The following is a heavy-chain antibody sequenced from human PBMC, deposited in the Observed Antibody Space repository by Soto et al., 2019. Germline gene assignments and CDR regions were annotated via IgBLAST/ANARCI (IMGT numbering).Heavy chain of an antibody. J-gene: IGHJ5*02. CDR3: ARHIWFGELTYNWFDS. Sequence: PGEALKISCKGSRYSFTSYWIAWVRQIPGKGLEWMGVIDPGDSDTRYSPSFQGPVTISADKSISTAYLQWSSLKSSDTAMPYCARHIWFGELTYNWFDSWGQGTLVTVSS. CDR2: IDPGDSDT. V-gene: IGHV5-51*01. D-gene: IGHD3-10*01. CDR1: RYSFTSYW.